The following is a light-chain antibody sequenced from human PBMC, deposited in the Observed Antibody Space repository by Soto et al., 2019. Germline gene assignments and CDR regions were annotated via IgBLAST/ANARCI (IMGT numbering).Light chain of an antibody. CDR1: QSINNY. CDR2: DAS. Sequence: EIVLTQSPATLSLSPGERATLSCRASQSINNYLAWYQQKPGQAHRLLIYDASNRATGIPARFTGSGSGTDFTLTISSLEPEDFAVYYCQQRTRWQISFGGCSRVDMK. CDR3: QQRTRWQIS. V-gene: IGKV3-11*01. J-gene: IGKJ4*01.